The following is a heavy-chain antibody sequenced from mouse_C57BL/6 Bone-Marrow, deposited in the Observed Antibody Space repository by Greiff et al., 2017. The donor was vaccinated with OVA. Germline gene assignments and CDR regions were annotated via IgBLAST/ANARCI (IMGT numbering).Heavy chain of an antibody. V-gene: IGHV1-78*01. D-gene: IGHD2-2*01. CDR1: GYTFTDHT. CDR2: IYPRDGST. CDR3: ASGYYYAMDY. Sequence: VKLQESDAELVKPGASVKISCKVSGYTFTDHTIHWMKQRPEQGLEWIGYIYPRDGSTKYKEKCKGKATLTADKTSRTAYMQLNSLTSEDSTDYFCASGYYYAMDYWGQGTTVTVSS. J-gene: IGHJ4*01.